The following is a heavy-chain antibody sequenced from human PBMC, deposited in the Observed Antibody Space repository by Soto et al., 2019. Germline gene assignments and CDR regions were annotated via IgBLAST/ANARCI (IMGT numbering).Heavy chain of an antibody. V-gene: IGHV3-30*03. CDR1: GFTFSSYG. Sequence: GGSLRLSCAASGFTFSSYGMHWVRQAPGKGLEWVAVISYDGSNKYYADSVKGRFTISRDNFKNTLYLQMNSLRAEDTAVYYCASGYSYGSDYYYGMDVWGQGTTVTVSS. CDR2: ISYDGSNK. CDR3: ASGYSYGSDYYYGMDV. J-gene: IGHJ6*02. D-gene: IGHD5-18*01.